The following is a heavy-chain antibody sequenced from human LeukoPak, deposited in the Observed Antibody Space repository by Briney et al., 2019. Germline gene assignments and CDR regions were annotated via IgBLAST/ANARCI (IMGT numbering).Heavy chain of an antibody. D-gene: IGHD4-17*01. V-gene: IGHV3-33*01. Sequence: GGSLRLSCAASGFTFSSYGMHWVRQAPGKGLEWVAVIWYDGSNKYYADSVKGRFTISRDNSKNTLYLQMNSLRAEDTAVYYCARDHGDYYFDYWGQGTLVTVSS. CDR3: ARDHGDYYFDY. J-gene: IGHJ4*02. CDR1: GFTFSSYG. CDR2: IWYDGSNK.